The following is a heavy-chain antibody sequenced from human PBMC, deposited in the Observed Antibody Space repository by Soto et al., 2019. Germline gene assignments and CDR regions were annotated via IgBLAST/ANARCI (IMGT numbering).Heavy chain of an antibody. J-gene: IGHJ4*02. CDR2: IYYSGST. CDR1: GGSISSGGYY. CDR3: ARDAPGAAPY. D-gene: IGHD6-13*01. V-gene: IGHV4-31*03. Sequence: SETLSLTCTVSGGSISSGGYYWSWIRQHPEKGLEWIGYIYYSGSTYYNPALKSRILISIDTSKNQFSLRLTSVTAADTAVYYCARDAPGAAPYWGQGTLVTVSS.